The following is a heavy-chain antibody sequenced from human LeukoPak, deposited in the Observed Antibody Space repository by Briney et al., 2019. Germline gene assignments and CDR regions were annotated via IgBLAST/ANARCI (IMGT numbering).Heavy chain of an antibody. V-gene: IGHV3-9*03. J-gene: IGHJ6*03. CDR2: ISWNSGGI. CDR1: GFTFSSYE. Sequence: QAGGSLRLSCAASGFTFSSYEMNWVRQAPGKGLEWVSSISWNSGGIAYVDSVKGRFTISRDNTKKSLYLQMNSLRPEDMALYYCAKGSGDGIYYYYMDVWGTGTMVTVSS. D-gene: IGHD7-27*01. CDR3: AKGSGDGIYYYYMDV.